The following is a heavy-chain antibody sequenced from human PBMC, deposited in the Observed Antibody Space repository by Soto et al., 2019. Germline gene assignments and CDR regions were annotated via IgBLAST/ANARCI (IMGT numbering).Heavy chain of an antibody. CDR1: GFTFNNYA. V-gene: IGHV3-23*01. J-gene: IGHJ4*02. CDR2: ISNTGGGT. Sequence: GGSLRLSCAASGFTFNNYAMNWVRQAPGMGLEWVATISNTGGGTYYADSVKGRFTISRDNSKNTLYLQMSSLRVEDTAVYYCAIDRLAGNFDYRGQGTQVTVSS. CDR3: AIDRLAGNFDY.